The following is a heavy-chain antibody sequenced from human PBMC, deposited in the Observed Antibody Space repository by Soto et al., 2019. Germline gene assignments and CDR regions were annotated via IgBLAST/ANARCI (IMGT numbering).Heavy chain of an antibody. Sequence: PSETLSLTCSVSGGSISSGGYYWSWIRQHPGKGLEWIGYIYYSGSTYYNPSLKSRVTISVDTSKNQFSLKLSSVTAADTAVYYCARMAPAQAKLELSPWFDPWGQGTLVTVSS. CDR2: IYYSGST. CDR3: ARMAPAQAKLELSPWFDP. D-gene: IGHD1-7*01. V-gene: IGHV4-31*03. J-gene: IGHJ5*02. CDR1: GGSISSGGYY.